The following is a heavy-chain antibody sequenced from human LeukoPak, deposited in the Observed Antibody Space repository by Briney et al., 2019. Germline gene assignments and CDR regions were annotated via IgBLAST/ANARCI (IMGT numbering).Heavy chain of an antibody. CDR3: ASDGGFEYYFDY. D-gene: IGHD2/OR15-2a*01. CDR2: IIPIFTTA. Sequence: SVKVSCKSSGGTFTDYGSSWVRHAPGQGLEWMGRIIPIFTTANYAQKFQGRVTITADTSTNTAYMELTSLRSEDTAVYYCASDGGFEYYFDYWGQGTLLTVSS. V-gene: IGHV1-69*06. CDR1: GGTFTDYG. J-gene: IGHJ4*02.